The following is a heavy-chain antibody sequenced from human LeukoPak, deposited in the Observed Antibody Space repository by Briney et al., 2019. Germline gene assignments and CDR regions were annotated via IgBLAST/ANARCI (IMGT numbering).Heavy chain of an antibody. Sequence: PGGSLRLSCAASGFTFRSYTMNWVRQAPGKGLEWVSSISSSTAYIYYADSLRGRFTISRDNAGNSLFLQMDSLRAEDTAVYYCAREGGHGSISSDYFDSWGQGTLVTVSS. CDR2: ISSSTAYI. J-gene: IGHJ4*02. CDR1: GFTFRSYT. D-gene: IGHD6-6*01. V-gene: IGHV3-21*01. CDR3: AREGGHGSISSDYFDS.